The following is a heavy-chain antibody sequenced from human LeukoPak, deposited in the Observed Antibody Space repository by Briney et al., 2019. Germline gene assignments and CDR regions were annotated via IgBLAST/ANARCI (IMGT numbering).Heavy chain of an antibody. CDR3: ARGGYSYGTFDY. V-gene: IGHV1-69*13. Sequence: ASVKVSCKASGGTFSSYAISWVRQAPGQGLEWMGGIIPIFGTANYAQEFQGRVTITADESTSTAYMELSSLRSEDTAVYYCARGGYSYGTFDYWGQGTLVTVSS. CDR1: GGTFSSYA. CDR2: IIPIFGTA. J-gene: IGHJ4*02. D-gene: IGHD5-18*01.